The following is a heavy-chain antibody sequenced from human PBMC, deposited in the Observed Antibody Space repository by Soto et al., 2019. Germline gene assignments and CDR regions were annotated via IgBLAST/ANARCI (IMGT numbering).Heavy chain of an antibody. Sequence: GGSLRLSCAASGFTFSYYAMSWVRQTPGTGLGWVSGISGGGATTYYAASVKGRFTISRDNSKNTLYLQINSLRAEDTAVYYCARDFPPPGSTSCYTSCAFDIWGQGTMVTVSS. V-gene: IGHV3-23*01. CDR3: ARDFPPPGSTSCYTSCAFDI. CDR1: GFTFSYYA. J-gene: IGHJ3*02. CDR2: ISGGGATT. D-gene: IGHD2-2*02.